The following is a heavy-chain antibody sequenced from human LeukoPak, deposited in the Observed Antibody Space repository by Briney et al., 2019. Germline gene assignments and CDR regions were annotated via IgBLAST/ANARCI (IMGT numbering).Heavy chain of an antibody. D-gene: IGHD3-9*01. Sequence: ASVKVSCKASVYTFTSYAMKWVRQAPGQGLEWMGWINTNTGNPTYAQGFTGRFVFSLDTSVSTAYLQISSLKAEDTAVYYCARGTLVIRLRYFEWPPLGFWGQGTLVTVSS. CDR2: INTNTGNP. J-gene: IGHJ4*02. CDR3: ARGTLVIRLRYFEWPPLGF. V-gene: IGHV7-4-1*02. CDR1: VYTFTSYA.